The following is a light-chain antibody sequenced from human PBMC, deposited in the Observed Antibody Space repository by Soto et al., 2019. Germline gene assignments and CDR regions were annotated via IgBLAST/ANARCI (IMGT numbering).Light chain of an antibody. CDR1: SSDVGGYDF. CDR3: SSYTSSDTGV. J-gene: IGLJ1*01. CDR2: EVN. V-gene: IGLV2-14*01. Sequence: QSALTQPASVSGSPGQSITISCTGTSSDVGGYDFVSWYQQHPGKAPKLVIYEVNNRPSGVSNRFSGSKSGNTASLTISGLQAEDEADYYCSSYTSSDTGVFGTGTKVTVL.